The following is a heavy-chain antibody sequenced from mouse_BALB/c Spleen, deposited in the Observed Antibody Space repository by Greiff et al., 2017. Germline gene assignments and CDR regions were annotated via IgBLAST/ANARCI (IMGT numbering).Heavy chain of an antibody. V-gene: IGHV5-6-5*01. J-gene: IGHJ3*01. Sequence: EVKLQESGGGLVKPGGSLKLSCAASGFTFSSYAMSWVRQTPEKRLEWVASISSGGSTYYPDSVKGRFTISRDNARNILYLQMSSLRSEDTAMYYCARDPATPFAYWGQGTLVTVSA. D-gene: IGHD1-2*01. CDR1: GFTFSSYA. CDR2: ISSGGST. CDR3: ARDPATPFAY.